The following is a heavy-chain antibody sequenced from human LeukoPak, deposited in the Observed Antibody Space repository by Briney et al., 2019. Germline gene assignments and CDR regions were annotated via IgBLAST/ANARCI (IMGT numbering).Heavy chain of an antibody. CDR1: GFTFSSYS. CDR3: ARGRTYYYGSGSYSLDY. Sequence: GGSLRLSCAASGFTFSSYSMNWVRQAPGKGLEWVSYISSSSSTIYYADSVKGRFTISRDNAKNSLYLQMNSLRAEDTAVYYCARGRTYYYGSGSYSLDYWGQGTLVTVSS. D-gene: IGHD3-10*01. CDR2: ISSSSSTI. J-gene: IGHJ4*02. V-gene: IGHV3-48*01.